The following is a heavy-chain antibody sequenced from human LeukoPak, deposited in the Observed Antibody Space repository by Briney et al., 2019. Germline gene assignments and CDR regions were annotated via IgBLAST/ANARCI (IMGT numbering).Heavy chain of an antibody. Sequence: DPSETLSLTCSVSGDSVSSSPYYWGWIRQPPGKGLEWIGNVYYIGTTTYNSSLKTRVTISVDTSKNQFSLEVTSVTAADTAVYYCARNTSSSPWFDPWGQGTLVTVSS. CDR1: GDSVSSSPYY. J-gene: IGHJ5*02. V-gene: IGHV4-61*01. CDR3: ARNTSSSPWFDP. D-gene: IGHD6-6*01. CDR2: VYYIGTT.